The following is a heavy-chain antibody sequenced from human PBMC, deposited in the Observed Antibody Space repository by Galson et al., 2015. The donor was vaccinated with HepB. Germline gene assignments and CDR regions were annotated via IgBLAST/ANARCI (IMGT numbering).Heavy chain of an antibody. CDR3: ATSSKSYSISWYGVAAPKNWFDP. J-gene: IGHJ5*01. V-gene: IGHV1-24*01. CDR2: FDLEDGET. CDR1: GYTLTELS. D-gene: IGHD6-13*01. Sequence: SVKVSCKVSGYTLTELSMHWVRQAPGKGLEWMGGFDLEDGETIYAQKFQGRVTMTEDTSTDTAYMELSSLRSEDTAVYYCATSSKSYSISWYGVAAPKNWFDPWGQGTLVTVSS.